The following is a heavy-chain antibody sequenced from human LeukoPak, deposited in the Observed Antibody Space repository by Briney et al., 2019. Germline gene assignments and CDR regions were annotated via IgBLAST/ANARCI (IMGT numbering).Heavy chain of an antibody. V-gene: IGHV3-48*03. CDR2: ISSSGSTI. J-gene: IGHJ3*02. D-gene: IGHD3-16*01. Sequence: PGGSLRLSCAVSGLTFSSYEMNWVRQAPGKGLEWVSYISSSGSTIYYADSVKGRFTISRDNAKKSLYLQMNSLRAEDTAVYYCARALLTDYVWGRRTFDIWGQGTMVTISS. CDR1: GLTFSSYE. CDR3: ARALLTDYVWGRRTFDI.